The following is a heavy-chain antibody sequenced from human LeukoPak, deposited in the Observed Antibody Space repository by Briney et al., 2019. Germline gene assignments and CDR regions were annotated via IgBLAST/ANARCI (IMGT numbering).Heavy chain of an antibody. CDR3: ARDRRIAVAGQFYYYGMDV. D-gene: IGHD6-19*01. CDR2: IYYSGST. V-gene: IGHV4-59*01. CDR1: GDSISSYY. J-gene: IGHJ6*04. Sequence: SETLSLTCTVSGDSISSYYWNWIRQPPGKGLEWIGSIYYSGSTNYNPSLKSRVTISVDTSKNQFSLKLSSVTAADTAVYYCARDRRIAVAGQFYYYGMDVWGKGTTVTVSS.